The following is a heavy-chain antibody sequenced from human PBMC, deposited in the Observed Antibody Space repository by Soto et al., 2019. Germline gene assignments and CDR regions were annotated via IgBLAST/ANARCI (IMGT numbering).Heavy chain of an antibody. CDR1: GGTFIIYA. V-gene: IGHV1-69*01. Sequence: GASVKGSCTASGGTFIIYAISWVRQAPGQGLEWMGGIIPIFGRANYAQKFQGRVTITADESTSTAYMELSSLRSEDTAMYYCARGDTAMVWGNFDYWGQGTLVTVSS. D-gene: IGHD5-18*01. J-gene: IGHJ4*02. CDR3: ARGDTAMVWGNFDY. CDR2: IIPIFGRA.